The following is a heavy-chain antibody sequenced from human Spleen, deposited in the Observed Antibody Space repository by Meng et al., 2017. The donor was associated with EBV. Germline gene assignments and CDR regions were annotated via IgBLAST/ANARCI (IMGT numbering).Heavy chain of an antibody. D-gene: IGHD6-19*01. Sequence: QVQLQQWGAGLLKPSGTLSLPCAVYGGSSSGSDWSWIRQPPGKGLEWIGEINLGGNTNYNPSLKSRVSISVDTSKNHFSLKVDSVTAADTAVYYCATWNNNGWYYGYWGQGTLVTVSS. CDR1: GGSSSGSD. J-gene: IGHJ4*01. CDR3: ATWNNNGWYYGY. V-gene: IGHV4-34*01. CDR2: INLGGNT.